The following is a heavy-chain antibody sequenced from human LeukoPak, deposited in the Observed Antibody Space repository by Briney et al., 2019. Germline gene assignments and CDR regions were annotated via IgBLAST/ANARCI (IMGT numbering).Heavy chain of an antibody. D-gene: IGHD2-15*01. J-gene: IGHJ6*03. CDR3: AKNGDRGAFCSGGTCYPYYYYYMDV. CDR2: ISGSNSYI. CDR1: GFTFSKTW. V-gene: IGHV3-21*04. Sequence: GGSLRLSCAASGFTFSKTWMSWVRQAPGKGLEWVSSISGSNSYIYYADSMKGRFTISRDNSKNTLFLQINSLRAEDTAVYYCAKNGDRGAFCSGGTCYPYYYYYMDVWGKGTTVTISS.